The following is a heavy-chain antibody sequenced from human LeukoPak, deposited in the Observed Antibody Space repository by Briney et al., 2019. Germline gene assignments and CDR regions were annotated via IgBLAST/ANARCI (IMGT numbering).Heavy chain of an antibody. CDR2: IYHSGST. V-gene: IGHV4-39*01. CDR3: ARYCSSTSCYRDAFDI. Sequence: SETLSLTCTVSGGSISNSHCYWGWIRQPPGKGLEWIGNIYHSGSTYYNSSLKSRVTISVDTSKNRFSLKLRSVTAADTAVYYCARYCSSTSCYRDAFDIWGQGTMVTVSS. J-gene: IGHJ3*02. CDR1: GGSISNSHCY. D-gene: IGHD2-2*01.